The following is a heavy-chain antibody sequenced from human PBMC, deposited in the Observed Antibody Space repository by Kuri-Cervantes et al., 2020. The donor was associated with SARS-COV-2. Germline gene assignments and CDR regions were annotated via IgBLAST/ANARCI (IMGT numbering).Heavy chain of an antibody. V-gene: IGHV3-30-3*01. CDR3: ARERGPDADGFDI. D-gene: IGHD3-10*01. Sequence: GGSLRLSCAASGFTFSSYAMHWVRQAPGKGLEWVALISYDGTNKFYADSVKGRFTISRDNSNNTLFLHMDSLRGDDTAVYYCARERGPDADGFDIWGQGTMVTVSS. J-gene: IGHJ3*02. CDR1: GFTFSSYA. CDR2: ISYDGTNK.